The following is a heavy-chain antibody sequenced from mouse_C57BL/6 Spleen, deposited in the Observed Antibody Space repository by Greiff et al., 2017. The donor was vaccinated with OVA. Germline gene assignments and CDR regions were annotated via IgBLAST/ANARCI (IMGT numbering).Heavy chain of an antibody. CDR1: GYTFTSYW. D-gene: IGHD1-1*01. V-gene: IGHV1-55*01. CDR3: ARESSRNWYFDV. CDR2: IYPGSGST. J-gene: IGHJ1*03. Sequence: QVQLQQPGAELVKPGASVKMSCKASGYTFTSYWITWVKQRPGQGLEWIGDIYPGSGSTNYNEKFKSKATLTVDTSSSTAYMQLSSLTSEDSAVYDCARESSRNWYFDVWGTGTTVTVSS.